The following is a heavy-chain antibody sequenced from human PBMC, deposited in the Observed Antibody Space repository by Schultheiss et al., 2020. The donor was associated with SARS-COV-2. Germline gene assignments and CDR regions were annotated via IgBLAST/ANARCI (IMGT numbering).Heavy chain of an antibody. CDR1: GFTFSSYA. Sequence: GESLKISCAASGFTFSSYAMSWVRQAPGKGLEWVSAISGSGGSTYYADSVKGRFTISRDNSKNTLYLQMNSLRAEDTAVYYCAYTLGYCSGGSCYSGGYYYYGMDVWGQGTTVTVSS. CDR3: AYTLGYCSGGSCYSGGYYYYGMDV. J-gene: IGHJ6*02. V-gene: IGHV3-23*01. D-gene: IGHD2-15*01. CDR2: ISGSGGST.